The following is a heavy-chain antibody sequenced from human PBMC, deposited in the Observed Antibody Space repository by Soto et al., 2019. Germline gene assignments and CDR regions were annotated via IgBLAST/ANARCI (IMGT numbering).Heavy chain of an antibody. Sequence: GGSLRLSCAASGFTVSSNYMSWVRQAPGKGLEWVSVIYSGGSTYYADSVKGRFTISRDNSKNTLYLQMNSLRAEDTAVYYCARDLFVPGIAVAGSDYWGQGTLVTVSS. CDR2: IYSGGST. CDR1: GFTVSSNY. V-gene: IGHV3-66*01. CDR3: ARDLFVPGIAVAGSDY. J-gene: IGHJ4*02. D-gene: IGHD6-19*01.